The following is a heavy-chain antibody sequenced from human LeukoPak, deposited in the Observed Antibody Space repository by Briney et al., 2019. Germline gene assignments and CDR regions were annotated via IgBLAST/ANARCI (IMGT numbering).Heavy chain of an antibody. CDR2: ISSSSSYI. D-gene: IGHD2-2*01. CDR1: GFTFSSYS. CDR3: ARAVGDCSSTSCYGNWFDP. V-gene: IGHV3-21*01. J-gene: IGHJ5*02. Sequence: GGSLRLSCAASGFTFSSYSMNWVRQAPEKGLEWVSSISSSSSYIYYADSVKGRFTISRDNAKNSLYLQMNSLRAEDTAVYYCARAVGDCSSTSCYGNWFDPWGQGTLVTVSS.